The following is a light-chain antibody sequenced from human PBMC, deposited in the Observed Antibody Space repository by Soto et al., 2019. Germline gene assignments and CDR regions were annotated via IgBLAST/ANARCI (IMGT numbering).Light chain of an antibody. J-gene: IGKJ4*02. CDR1: QSVSTY. V-gene: IGKV3-11*01. CDR3: QQSSNWPLT. Sequence: EIVLTQSPVTLSLSPGERATLSCRASQSVSTYLAWFQHKPGQAPRLLIYDASTRATGIPARFSGSGSGTDFTLTINSLEPEDFAVYYCQQSSNWPLTLGGGTKVEIK. CDR2: DAS.